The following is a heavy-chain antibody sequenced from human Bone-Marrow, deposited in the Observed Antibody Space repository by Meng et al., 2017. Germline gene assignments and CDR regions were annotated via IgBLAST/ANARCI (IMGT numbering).Heavy chain of an antibody. J-gene: IGHJ6*02. CDR1: GFTFSSYW. D-gene: IGHD6-19*01. Sequence: GESLKISCAASGFTFSSYWMHWVRQAPGKGLEWVAVIWYDGSNKYYADSVKGRFTISRDNSKNTLYLQMNSLRAEDTAVYYCARDLEYSSGWHYYYYGMDVWGQGTTVTVSS. V-gene: IGHV3-33*08. CDR3: ARDLEYSSGWHYYYYGMDV. CDR2: IWYDGSNK.